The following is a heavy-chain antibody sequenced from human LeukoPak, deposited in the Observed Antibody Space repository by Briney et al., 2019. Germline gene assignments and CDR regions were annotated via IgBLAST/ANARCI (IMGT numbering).Heavy chain of an antibody. J-gene: IGHJ4*02. Sequence: PSETLSLTCAVSGGSISSSNWWSWVRQPPGKGLEWVSAISGSGGSTNYADSVKGRFTISRDNSKNTLYLQMNSLRAEDTAVYYCAKDTTRYFDYWGQGTLVTVSS. V-gene: IGHV3-23*01. CDR2: ISGSGGST. CDR1: GGSISSSN. D-gene: IGHD1-14*01. CDR3: AKDTTRYFDY.